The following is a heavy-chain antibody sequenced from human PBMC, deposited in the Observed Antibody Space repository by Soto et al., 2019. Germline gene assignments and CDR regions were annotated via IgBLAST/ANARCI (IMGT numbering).Heavy chain of an antibody. CDR3: AHIDPEIVTVGGHGGFDY. D-gene: IGHD5-12*01. CDR1: GFSLTSGVG. V-gene: IGHV2-5*02. Sequence: QITLKESGPPLVRPPQTLTLTCTFSGFSLTSGVGVGWIRQPPGKALKWLALIYWDDDKRYSPSLKNRLTITKDTSKNQVVLTMTNVGPVDTATYFCAHIDPEIVTVGGHGGFDYWGQGTLVTVSS. CDR2: IYWDDDK. J-gene: IGHJ4*02.